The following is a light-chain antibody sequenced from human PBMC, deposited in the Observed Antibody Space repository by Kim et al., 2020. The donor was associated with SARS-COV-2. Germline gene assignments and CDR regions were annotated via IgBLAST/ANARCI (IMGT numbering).Light chain of an antibody. Sequence: DIQMTQSPSSLSASVGDRVTITCQASQGITNYVNWYQQKPEQAPKLLIYDASNLKTGVPSRFSGRGSGTDFTFTISSLQPEDIATYYCQQYDKLPLTFGGGTKVDIK. CDR2: DAS. CDR1: QGITNY. CDR3: QQYDKLPLT. V-gene: IGKV1-33*01. J-gene: IGKJ4*01.